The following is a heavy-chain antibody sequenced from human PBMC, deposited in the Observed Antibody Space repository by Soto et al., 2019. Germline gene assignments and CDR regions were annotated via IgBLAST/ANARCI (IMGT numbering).Heavy chain of an antibody. J-gene: IGHJ6*02. D-gene: IGHD1-26*01. Sequence: GESLKISCKGSGYSFTSYWISWVRQMPGKGLEWMGRIDPSDSYTNYSPSFQGHVTISADKSISTAYLQWSSLKASDTAMYYCARSVQSTLLRGYYYYGMDVWGQGTTVTVSS. CDR1: GYSFTSYW. CDR2: IDPSDSYT. CDR3: ARSVQSTLLRGYYYYGMDV. V-gene: IGHV5-10-1*01.